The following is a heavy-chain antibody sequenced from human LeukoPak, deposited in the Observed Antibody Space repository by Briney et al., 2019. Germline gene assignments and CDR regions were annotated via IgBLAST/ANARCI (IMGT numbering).Heavy chain of an antibody. D-gene: IGHD5-18*01. CDR1: GYSLTELS. V-gene: IGHV1-24*01. J-gene: IGHJ4*02. CDR3: ARASGYSYGW. CDR2: FDPEDGET. Sequence: ASVNVSCKVSGYSLTELSMHWVRQAPGKGLEWMGSFDPEDGETIYAQKFQGRVTMTRDTSTSTVYMELSSLRSEDTAVYYCARASGYSYGWWGQGTLVTVSS.